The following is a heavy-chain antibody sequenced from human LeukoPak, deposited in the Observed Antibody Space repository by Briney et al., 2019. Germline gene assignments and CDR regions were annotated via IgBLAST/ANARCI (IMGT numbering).Heavy chain of an antibody. J-gene: IGHJ5*02. CDR3: ARVMAARREDLNWFDP. D-gene: IGHD6-6*01. CDR2: IYYSGNT. V-gene: IGHV4-39*07. CDR1: GGSISSSGSY. Sequence: SETLSLTSTVSGGSISSSGSYWVWIRQPPGKGLEWIGSIYYSGNTYNPSLKSRVTISVDTSKNQFSLNLTSVNAADTAVYYCARVMAARREDLNWFDPWGQGTLVTVSS.